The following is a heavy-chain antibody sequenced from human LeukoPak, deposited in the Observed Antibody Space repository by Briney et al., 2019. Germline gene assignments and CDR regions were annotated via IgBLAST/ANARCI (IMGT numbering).Heavy chain of an antibody. J-gene: IGHJ4*02. Sequence: SETLSLTCAVYGGSFSGYYWSWIRQPPGKGLEWIGEINHSGSTNYNPSLKSRVTISVDTSKNQFSLKLSSVTAADTAMYYCVRVAVAGTSGYWGQGTLVTVSS. V-gene: IGHV4-34*01. CDR2: INHSGST. CDR3: VRVAVAGTSGY. CDR1: GGSFSGYY. D-gene: IGHD6-19*01.